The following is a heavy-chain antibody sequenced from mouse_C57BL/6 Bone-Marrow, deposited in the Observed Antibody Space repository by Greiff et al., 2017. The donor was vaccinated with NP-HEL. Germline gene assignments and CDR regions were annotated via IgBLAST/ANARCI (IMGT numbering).Heavy chain of an antibody. CDR3: LYCGYGWFAY. V-gene: IGHV1-82*01. CDR2: IYPGDGGT. Sequence: QVQLQQSGPELVKPGASVKISCKASGYAFSSSWMNWVKQRPGKGLEWIGRIYPGDGGTNYNGKFKGKATLTADKSSSTAYMQLSSLTSEDSAVYVCLYCGYGWFAYWGQGTLVTVSA. D-gene: IGHD2-2*01. CDR1: GYAFSSSW. J-gene: IGHJ3*01.